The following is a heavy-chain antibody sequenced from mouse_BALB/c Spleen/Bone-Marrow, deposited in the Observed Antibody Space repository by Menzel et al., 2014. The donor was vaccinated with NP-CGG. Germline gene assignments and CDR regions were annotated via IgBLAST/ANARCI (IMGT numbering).Heavy chain of an antibody. CDR1: GHTFTDYW. CDR3: ARSDYRFDPLPY. CDR2: IDTSDSYT. D-gene: IGHD2-14*01. Sequence: VQLQQSGAELVMPGASVKMSCKASGHTFTDYWVHWVKQRPGQGLEWIGAIDTSDSYTSYNQKFKGKATLTVDESSSTAYMQLSSLTSEDSAVYYCARSDYRFDPLPYWGQGTLVTVSA. J-gene: IGHJ3*01. V-gene: IGHV1-69*01.